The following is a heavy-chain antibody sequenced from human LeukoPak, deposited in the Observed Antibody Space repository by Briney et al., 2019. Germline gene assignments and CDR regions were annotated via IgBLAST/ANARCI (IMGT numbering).Heavy chain of an antibody. Sequence: SETLSLTCTVSGGSVSSGSYYWSWIRQPPGKGLEWIGYIYYSGSTNYNPSLKSRVTISVDTSKNQFSLKLSSVTAADTAVYYCARDVGGPVDVWGKGTTVTVSS. J-gene: IGHJ6*04. V-gene: IGHV4-61*01. CDR2: IYYSGST. CDR1: GGSVSSGSYY. CDR3: ARDVGGPVDV. D-gene: IGHD1-26*01.